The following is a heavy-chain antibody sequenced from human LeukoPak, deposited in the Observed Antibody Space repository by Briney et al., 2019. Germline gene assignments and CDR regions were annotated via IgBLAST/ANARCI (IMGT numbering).Heavy chain of an antibody. D-gene: IGHD5-18*01. CDR3: AREVVDTSFYY. Sequence: GGSLTLSCTASGFSFANFALNWVRQPPGKGLEWVGAISCGGNRTYYTDSMKGRFTISRDTSKQTVYLQVNRLRAAHAAVYYCAREVVDTSFYYWGLGTLVTVSS. V-gene: IGHV3-23*01. CDR1: GFSFANFA. CDR2: ISCGGNRT. J-gene: IGHJ4*01.